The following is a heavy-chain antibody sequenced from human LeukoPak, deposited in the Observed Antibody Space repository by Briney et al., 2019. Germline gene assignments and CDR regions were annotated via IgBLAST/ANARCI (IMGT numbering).Heavy chain of an antibody. D-gene: IGHD1-26*01. CDR1: GGSISSSSYY. V-gene: IGHV4-39*01. Sequence: PSETLSLTCTVSGGSISSSSYYWGWIRQPPGKGLEWIGSIYYTGNTYHGPSLKSRVTISVDTSKNQLPLKMRSVTAADSAFYYCASHRGATYFDYWGQGSLVTSPQ. J-gene: IGHJ4*02. CDR2: IYYTGNT. CDR3: ASHRGATYFDY.